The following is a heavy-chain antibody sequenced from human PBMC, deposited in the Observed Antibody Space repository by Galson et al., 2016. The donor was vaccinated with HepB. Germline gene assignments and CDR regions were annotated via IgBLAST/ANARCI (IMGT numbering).Heavy chain of an antibody. CDR1: GFTFGSYG. CDR3: ARDNYDILTGYCPCEH. CDR2: ISYDASKK. Sequence: SLRLSCAASGFTFGSYGMHWVRQAPGKGLEWVAVISYDASKKHYPDSVKGRFTISRDKSKNTLYLQMNSLRAEDTAVYYCARDNYDILTGYCPCEHWGQGTLVTVSS. V-gene: IGHV3-30*03. J-gene: IGHJ4*02. D-gene: IGHD3-9*01.